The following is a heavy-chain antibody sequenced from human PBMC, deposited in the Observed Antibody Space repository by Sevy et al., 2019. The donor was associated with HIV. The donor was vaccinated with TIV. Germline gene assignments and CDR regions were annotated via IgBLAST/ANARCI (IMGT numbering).Heavy chain of an antibody. CDR2: IKEDGSQK. D-gene: IGHD7-27*01. CDR1: GFTFDKSW. V-gene: IGHV3-7*01. Sequence: GGSLRLSCAASGFTFDKSWMTWVRQAPGKGLEWVANIKEDGSQKNYVESLKGRFTISRDNAKNSLYLQMNSLRSEDTAVYYCAKEFWGPEYWGQRTLVTVSS. CDR3: AKEFWGPEY. J-gene: IGHJ4*02.